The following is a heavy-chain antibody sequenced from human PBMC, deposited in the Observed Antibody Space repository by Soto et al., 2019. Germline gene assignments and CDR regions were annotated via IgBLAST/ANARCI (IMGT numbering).Heavy chain of an antibody. Sequence: SVKVSFKASGGTFANFIMNWVRQTPGQGLEWMGGIVPMFGTATYAEKFKGRVTISATESTSTAYMELTSLRSEDTAVYYCARNGTYSSSLSQYSGMDVWGQGTTVTVSS. D-gene: IGHD6-6*01. CDR3: ARNGTYSSSLSQYSGMDV. CDR1: GGTFANFI. J-gene: IGHJ6*02. V-gene: IGHV1-69*13. CDR2: IVPMFGTA.